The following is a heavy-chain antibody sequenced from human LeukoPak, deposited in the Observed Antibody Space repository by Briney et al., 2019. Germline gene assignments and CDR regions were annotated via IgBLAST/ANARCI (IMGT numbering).Heavy chain of an antibody. D-gene: IGHD4-17*01. CDR2: IYHSGTT. J-gene: IGHJ3*01. CDR1: GGSIGSYC. V-gene: IGHV4-59*08. Sequence: SETLSLTCTVSGGSIGSYCWSWIRQPPGKGLECIGYIYHSGTTNYNPSLKSRVTISADTSKNQFSLKLTSVTAADTAIYYCARQRDYADYLDAFDVWGQGTMVTVSS. CDR3: ARQRDYADYLDAFDV.